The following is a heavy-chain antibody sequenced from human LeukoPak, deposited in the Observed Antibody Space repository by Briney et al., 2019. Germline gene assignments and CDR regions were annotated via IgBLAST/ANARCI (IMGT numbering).Heavy chain of an antibody. CDR3: AREGAGQGYSGSYHGWFDP. J-gene: IGHJ5*02. CDR2: IYYSGST. D-gene: IGHD1-26*01. Sequence: SETLALTCTVSGGSISSYYWSWIRQPSGKGLEWIGYIYYSGSTNYNPSLKSRVTISVDTSKNQFSLKLNSVTAADTAVYYCAREGAGQGYSGSYHGWFDPWGQGILVTVSS. V-gene: IGHV4-59*01. CDR1: GGSISSYY.